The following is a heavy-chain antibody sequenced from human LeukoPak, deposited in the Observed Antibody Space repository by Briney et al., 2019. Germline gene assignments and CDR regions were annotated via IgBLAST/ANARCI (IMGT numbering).Heavy chain of an antibody. CDR2: IKQDGSKK. J-gene: IGHJ4*02. CDR3: TRVGYIDEGIDY. CDR1: GFPFSSYW. D-gene: IGHD5-24*01. Sequence: GGSLRLSCVASGFPFSSYWMTWVRQAPGKGLEWVANIKQDGSKKSYVDSVKGRFTISRDNAKNSLYLQMNSLRAEDTAIYYCTRVGYIDEGIDYWGQGTLVTISS. V-gene: IGHV3-7*04.